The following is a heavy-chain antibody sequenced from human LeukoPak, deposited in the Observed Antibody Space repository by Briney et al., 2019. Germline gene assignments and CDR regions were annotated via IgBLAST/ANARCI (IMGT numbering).Heavy chain of an antibody. CDR1: GFTFSSYG. CDR2: ISGGSSFT. J-gene: IGHJ4*02. V-gene: IGHV3-21*04. D-gene: IGHD1-26*01. Sequence: GGSLRLSCAASGFTFSSYGMSWVRQAPGKGLEWVSYISGGSSFTYYADSVKGRFTISRDNSKNTLYLQMNSLRAEDTAVYYCARGRSGSYYAQMSYYFDYWGQGTLVTVSS. CDR3: ARGRSGSYYAQMSYYFDY.